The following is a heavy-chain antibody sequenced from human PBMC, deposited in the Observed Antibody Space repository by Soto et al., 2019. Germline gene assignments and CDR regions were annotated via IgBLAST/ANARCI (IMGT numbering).Heavy chain of an antibody. V-gene: IGHV1-69*11. J-gene: IGHJ6*02. CDR1: GGTFSSSG. CDR3: ARWPQPRYTADPYAVDV. CDR2: IVPSLDTT. D-gene: IGHD3-16*02. Sequence: ASVKVSCKASGGTFSSSGFSWVRQAPGQGLEWMGMIVPSLDTTNDAQKFQARVTITADEVTSTAYMELRSLRSEDTAVYYCARWPQPRYTADPYAVDVWGQGTRVTVSS.